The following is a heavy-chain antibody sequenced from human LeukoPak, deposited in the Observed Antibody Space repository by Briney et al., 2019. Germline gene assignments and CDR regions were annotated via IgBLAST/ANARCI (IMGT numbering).Heavy chain of an antibody. CDR2: IYYSGST. J-gene: IGHJ3*02. CDR3: ARSSVAARQSAFDI. V-gene: IGHV4-59*01. D-gene: IGHD6-6*01. CDR1: VGSISSYY. Sequence: SETLSLTCTGSVGSISSYYWSWIRQPPGKGLEWIGYIYYSGSTNYNPSLKSRVTISVDTSKNQFSLKLSSVTAADTAVYYCARSSVAARQSAFDIWGQGTMVTVSS.